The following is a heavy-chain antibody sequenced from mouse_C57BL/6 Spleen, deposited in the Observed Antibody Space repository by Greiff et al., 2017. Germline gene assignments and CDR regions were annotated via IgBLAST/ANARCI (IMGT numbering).Heavy chain of an antibody. D-gene: IGHD1-1*01. V-gene: IGHV1-64*01. CDR3: ARELRYAMDY. CDR2: ITPNSGST. Sequence: QVQLQQSGAELVKPGASVKLSCKASGYSFTGYWMHWVKQRPGQGLEWIGMITPNSGSTNYNKKFKSKATLTVDKSSITAYMQLSSLTSEDSSVYYCARELRYAMDYWGQGTSVTVSS. J-gene: IGHJ4*01. CDR1: GYSFTGYW.